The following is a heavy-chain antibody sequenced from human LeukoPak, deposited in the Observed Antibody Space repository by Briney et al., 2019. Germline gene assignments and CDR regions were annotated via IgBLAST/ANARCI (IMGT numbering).Heavy chain of an antibody. CDR2: INPSGGST. Sequence: ASVKVSCKASGYTFTSYYMHWVRQAPGQGLEWMGIINPSGGSTSYAQKFQGRVTMTRDTSTSTVYMELSSLRSEDTAVYYCASTVRRDGGDYYYYMDVWGKGTTVTVSS. V-gene: IGHV1-46*01. J-gene: IGHJ6*03. D-gene: IGHD2-21*01. CDR1: GYTFTSYY. CDR3: ASTVRRDGGDYYYYMDV.